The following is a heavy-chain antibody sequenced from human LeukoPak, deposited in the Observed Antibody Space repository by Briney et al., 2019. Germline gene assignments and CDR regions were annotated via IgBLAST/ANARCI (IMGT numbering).Heavy chain of an antibody. Sequence: ASVKVSCKASGYTFTGYYMHWVRQAPGQGLEWMGRINPNSGGTNYAQKFQGRVTMTRDTSISTAYMELSRLRSDDTAVYYCAGVGIRGYSGYDLDYWGQGTLVTVSS. V-gene: IGHV1-2*06. D-gene: IGHD5-12*01. CDR3: AGVGIRGYSGYDLDY. CDR2: INPNSGGT. CDR1: GYTFTGYY. J-gene: IGHJ4*02.